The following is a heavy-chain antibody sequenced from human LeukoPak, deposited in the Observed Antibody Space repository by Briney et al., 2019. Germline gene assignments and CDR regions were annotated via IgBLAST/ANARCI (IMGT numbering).Heavy chain of an antibody. J-gene: IGHJ4*02. D-gene: IGHD6-19*01. CDR1: GYTFTGYY. CDR2: INPNSGGT. Sequence: GASVKVSCKASGYTFTGYYMHWVRQAPGQGLEWMGWINPNSGGTNYAQKFQGRVTMTGDTSISTAYMELSRLRSDDTAVYYCARGSPSSSGWYGDYWGQGTLVTVSS. CDR3: ARGSPSSSGWYGDY. V-gene: IGHV1-2*02.